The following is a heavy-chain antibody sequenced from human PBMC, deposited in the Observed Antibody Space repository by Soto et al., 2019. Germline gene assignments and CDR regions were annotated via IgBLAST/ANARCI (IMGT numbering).Heavy chain of an antibody. Sequence: SETLSLTCTVSGGSISSSSYYWGWMRRPPGKGLEWIGSIYHAGSVYYNPSLNGRVALSMDTSKNHFSLKLTSVTAADTAVYYCARTFDSYGMVVWGQGTTVTVSS. J-gene: IGHJ6*02. CDR3: ARTFDSYGMVV. CDR2: IYHAGSV. V-gene: IGHV4-39*02. CDR1: GGSISSSSYY.